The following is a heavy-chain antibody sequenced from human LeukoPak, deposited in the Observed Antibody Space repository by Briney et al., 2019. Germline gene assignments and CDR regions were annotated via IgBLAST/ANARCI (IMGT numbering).Heavy chain of an antibody. V-gene: IGHV3-9*01. CDR2: ISWNSGSV. J-gene: IGHJ3*02. CDR1: GFTFDDYA. Sequence: PGRFLRLSCAASGFTFDDYAMHWVRQAPGKGLEWVSGISWNSGSVGYADSVKGRFTISRDNAKNSLYLQMNSLRAEDTALYYCAKGSGSYVDNAFDIWGQGTMATVSS. D-gene: IGHD1-26*01. CDR3: AKGSGSYVDNAFDI.